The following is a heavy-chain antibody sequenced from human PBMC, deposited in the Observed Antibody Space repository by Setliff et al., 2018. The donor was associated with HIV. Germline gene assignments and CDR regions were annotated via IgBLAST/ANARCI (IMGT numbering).Heavy chain of an antibody. D-gene: IGHD4-17*01. V-gene: IGHV3-21*01. CDR1: GFTFKSYS. J-gene: IGHJ3*02. CDR2: ISSSSSYI. CDR3: ARDPTARGDEFDI. Sequence: PGGSLRLSCEAFGFTFKSYSINWVRQAPGQGLEWVSSISSSSSYIYYADSVQGRFTISRDNAKNSLFLQMNSLRAEDTAVYYCARDPTARGDEFDIWGQGTMVTVSS.